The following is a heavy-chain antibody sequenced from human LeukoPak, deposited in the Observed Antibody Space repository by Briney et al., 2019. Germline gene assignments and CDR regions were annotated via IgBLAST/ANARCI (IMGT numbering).Heavy chain of an antibody. Sequence: GGSLRLSCAASGFTFSSYGISWVRQAPGKGLEWVSAISASGGTTYYADSVKGRFTISRDNSKNTLYLQMNSLKGDDTAVYYCAKDSAFYYIDVWGKGTTVIISS. CDR3: AKDSAFYYIDV. CDR2: ISASGGTT. CDR1: GFTFSSYG. D-gene: IGHD3-10*01. V-gene: IGHV3-23*01. J-gene: IGHJ6*03.